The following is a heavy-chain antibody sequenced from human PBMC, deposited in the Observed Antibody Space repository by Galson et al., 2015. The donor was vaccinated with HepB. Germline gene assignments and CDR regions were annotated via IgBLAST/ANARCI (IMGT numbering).Heavy chain of an antibody. CDR2: IWYDDSTK. J-gene: IGHJ4*02. V-gene: IGHV3-33*08. CDR3: TREGGSYDFVFDY. D-gene: IGHD3-3*01. Sequence: SLRLSCAASGFTFSNYGMYWVRQSPGKGLEWVALIWYDDSTKDYTDSVKGRFTVSRDNSKNTVYLQMNSLRLEDTAVYYCTREGGSYDFVFDYWGQGTLVTVSS. CDR1: GFTFSNYG.